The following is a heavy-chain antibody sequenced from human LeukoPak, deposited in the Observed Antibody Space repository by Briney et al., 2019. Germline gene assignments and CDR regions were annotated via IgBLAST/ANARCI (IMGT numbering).Heavy chain of an antibody. J-gene: IGHJ4*02. Sequence: ASVKVSCKASGYTFTSYDINWVRQATGQGLEWMGWINPNSGGTNYAQKFQGRVTMTRDTSISTAYMELSRLRSDDTAVYYCARGRCSSTSCYIKLDYWGQGTLVTVSS. V-gene: IGHV1-2*02. CDR1: GYTFTSYD. CDR2: INPNSGGT. CDR3: ARGRCSSTSCYIKLDY. D-gene: IGHD2-2*02.